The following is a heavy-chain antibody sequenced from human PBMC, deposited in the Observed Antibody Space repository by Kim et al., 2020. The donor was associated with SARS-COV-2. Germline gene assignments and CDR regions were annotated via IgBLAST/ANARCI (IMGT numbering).Heavy chain of an antibody. D-gene: IGHD3-9*01. CDR3: ARDPSRTDHFDWLSHFDY. CDR2: ISSSSSYI. J-gene: IGHJ4*02. Sequence: GGSLRLSCAASGFTFSSYSMNWVRQAPGKGLEWVSSISSSSSYIYYADSVKGRFTISRDNAKNSLYLQMNSLRAEDTAVYYCARDPSRTDHFDWLSHFDYWGQGTLVTVSS. V-gene: IGHV3-21*04. CDR1: GFTFSSYS.